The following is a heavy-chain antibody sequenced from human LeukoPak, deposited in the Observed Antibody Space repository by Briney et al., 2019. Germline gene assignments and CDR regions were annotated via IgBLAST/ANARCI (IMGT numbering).Heavy chain of an antibody. CDR3: ARDRSYGAAEFDP. J-gene: IGHJ5*02. CDR2: ISSNGGST. CDR1: GFTFSSYA. V-gene: IGHV3-64*01. Sequence: PGGSLRLSCAASGFTFSSYAMRWVRQAPGKGLEYVSTISSNGGSTYYANSVKGRFTISRDNSKNTLYLQMGSLRAEDMAVYYCARDRSYGAAEFDPWGQGTLVTVSS. D-gene: IGHD1-26*01.